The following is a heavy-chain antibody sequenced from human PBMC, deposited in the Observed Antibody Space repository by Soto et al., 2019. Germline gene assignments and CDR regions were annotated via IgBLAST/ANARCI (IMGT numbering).Heavy chain of an antibody. V-gene: IGHV3-23*01. D-gene: IGHD5-18*01. CDR2: ISGSGGST. CDR3: AKVGGRGYSYGDRADY. Sequence: PGGSLRLSCAASGFTFSSYAMSWVRQAPGKGLEWVSAISGSGGSTYYADSVKGRFTISRDNSKNTLYLQMNSLRAEDTAVYYCAKVGGRGYSYGDRADYWGQGTLVTVSS. J-gene: IGHJ4*02. CDR1: GFTFSSYA.